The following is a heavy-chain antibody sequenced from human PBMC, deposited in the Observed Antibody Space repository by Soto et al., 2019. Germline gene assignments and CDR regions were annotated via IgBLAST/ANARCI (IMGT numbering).Heavy chain of an antibody. CDR1: GGSIISYY. Sequence: PSETLSLTCTVSGGSIISYYSRWIRQPPGKGLEWIGYIFYSGSTNQSPSLKSRVTISVDTSKNQFSLKLRSVTAADTAVYYCARTALGWFDPWGQGTLVTVSS. D-gene: IGHD2-21*02. CDR3: ARTALGWFDP. V-gene: IGHV4-59*01. J-gene: IGHJ5*02. CDR2: IFYSGST.